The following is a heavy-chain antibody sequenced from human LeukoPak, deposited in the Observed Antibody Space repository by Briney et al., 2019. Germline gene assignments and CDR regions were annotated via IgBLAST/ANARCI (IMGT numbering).Heavy chain of an antibody. CDR3: AREGVGATNDAFDL. CDR1: GYTFTCYF. CDR2: MNPNSGGT. D-gene: IGHD1-26*01. V-gene: IGHV1-2*02. J-gene: IGHJ3*01. Sequence: ASVKVSCKASGYTFTCYFMHWVRQAPGQGLEWMGWMNPNSGGTNFAQEFQGRVTMTRDTSISTAYMELSRLRSDDTAVYYCAREGVGATNDAFDLWGQGTMVTVSS.